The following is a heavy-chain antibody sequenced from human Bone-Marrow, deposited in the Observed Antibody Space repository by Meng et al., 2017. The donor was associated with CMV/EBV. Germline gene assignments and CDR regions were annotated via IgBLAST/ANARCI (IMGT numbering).Heavy chain of an antibody. J-gene: IGHJ6*02. Sequence: MHSVRQAPGKGLEWVAVISYDVSNKFSADSVKGRFTISRDNSKNTLYLQMISLRPEDTAVYYCARDHQYYDFWSGYTRDFYYYGMDVWGQGTAVTVSS. CDR3: ARDHQYYDFWSGYTRDFYYYGMDV. D-gene: IGHD3-3*01. V-gene: IGHV3-30*14. CDR2: ISYDVSNK.